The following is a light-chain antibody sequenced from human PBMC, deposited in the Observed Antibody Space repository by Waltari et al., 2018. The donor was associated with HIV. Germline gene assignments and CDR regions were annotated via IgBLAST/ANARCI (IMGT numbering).Light chain of an antibody. CDR2: LGS. V-gene: IGKV2-28*01. Sequence: DVVMTQSPISLSVSPGESASISCTSSQSLLHSNGDNYLDWYFQKPGQSPQLLIYLGSIRAPGVPDRFSSAGSGTDFTLRISRVEPEDVGVYYCMQARQSTFTFGPGTKIEI. CDR3: MQARQSTFT. J-gene: IGKJ3*01. CDR1: QSLLHSNGDNY.